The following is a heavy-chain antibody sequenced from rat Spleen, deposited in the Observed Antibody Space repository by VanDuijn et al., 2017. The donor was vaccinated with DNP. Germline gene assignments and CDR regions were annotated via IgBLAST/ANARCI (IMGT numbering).Heavy chain of an antibody. CDR1: GLSLTSNS. D-gene: IGHD1-4*01. CDR3: ARKDYPGMED. V-gene: IGHV2-47*01. CDR2: IWSNEVT. J-gene: IGHJ2*01. Sequence: QVQLKESGPGLVQPSQTLSLTCTVSGLSLTSNSVSWIRQPPGKGLEWMGGIWSNEVTDYNSAIKSQLIISRDTSKSQVFLKMNSLQTEGTAMYFGARKDYPGMEDWGQGVMVTVSS.